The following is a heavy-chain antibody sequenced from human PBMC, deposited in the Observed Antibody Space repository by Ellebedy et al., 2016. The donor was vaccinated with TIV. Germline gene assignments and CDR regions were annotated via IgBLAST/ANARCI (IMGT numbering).Heavy chain of an antibody. J-gene: IGHJ4*02. CDR2: INPSGGST. D-gene: IGHD3-10*01. CDR3: ARMISLWFGESAGGADY. CDR1: GYTFTSYY. Sequence: AASVKVSCKASGYTFTSYYMHWVRQAPGQGLEWMGIINPSGGSTSYAQKFQGRVTMTRDTSTSTVYMELGSLRSEDTAVYYCARMISLWFGESAGGADYWGQGTLVTVSS. V-gene: IGHV1-46*01.